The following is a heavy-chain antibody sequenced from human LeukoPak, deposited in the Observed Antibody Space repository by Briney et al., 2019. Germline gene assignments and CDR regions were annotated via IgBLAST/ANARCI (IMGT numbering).Heavy chain of an antibody. CDR2: ISWDGGST. CDR3: AKDINPRTVTTYYFDY. V-gene: IGHV3-43D*03. D-gene: IGHD4-17*01. Sequence: GGSLRLSCAASGFTFDDYAMHWVRQAPGKGLEWVSLISWDGGSTYYADSVKGRFTISRDNSKNSLYLQMNSLRAEDTALYYCAKDINPRTVTTYYFDYWGQGTLVTVSS. J-gene: IGHJ4*02. CDR1: GFTFDDYA.